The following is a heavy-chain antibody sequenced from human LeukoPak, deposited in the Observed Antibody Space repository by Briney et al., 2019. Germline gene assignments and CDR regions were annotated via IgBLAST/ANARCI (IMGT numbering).Heavy chain of an antibody. Sequence: GGSLRLSCSASGFSFSDSYMIWIRQAPGQGLEWLSYIKRPDPSPFYADSLKGRFHLSRDNAKNSLHLQMNSLRAEDTAVYYCARRGNMSSHAFDIWGQGTVVTVSS. CDR2: IKRPDPSP. CDR1: GFSFSDSY. J-gene: IGHJ3*02. V-gene: IGHV3-11*01. CDR3: ARRGNMSSHAFDI. D-gene: IGHD2/OR15-2a*01.